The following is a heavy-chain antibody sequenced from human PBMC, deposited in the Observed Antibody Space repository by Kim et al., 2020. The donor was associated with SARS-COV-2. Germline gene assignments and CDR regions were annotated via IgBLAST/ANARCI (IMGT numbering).Heavy chain of an antibody. V-gene: IGHV1-8*01. CDR2: MNPNSGNT. J-gene: IGHJ6*02. CDR3: ARGMYYYGSGSYTRKAF. CDR1: GYTFTSYD. D-gene: IGHD3-10*01. Sequence: ASVKVSCKASGYTFTSYDIHWVRQATGQGLEWMGWMNPNSGNTGYAQKFQGRVTMTRNTSISTAYMELSSLRSEDTAVYYCARGMYYYGSGSYTRKAFWGQGTTVTVSS.